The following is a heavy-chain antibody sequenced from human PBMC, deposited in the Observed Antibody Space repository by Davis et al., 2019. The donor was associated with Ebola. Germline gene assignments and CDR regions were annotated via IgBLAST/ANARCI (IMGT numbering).Heavy chain of an antibody. CDR3: ARDPTRTYYDFWSGSSDYYYGMDV. D-gene: IGHD3-3*01. V-gene: IGHV3-23*01. CDR1: GFTFSSYA. J-gene: IGHJ6*02. Sequence: PGGSLRLSCAASGFTFSSYAMSWVRQAPGKGLEWVSAISGSGVSGVKTYYVDSVKGRFTISRDNSKNMLYLQMNSLRAEDTAVYYCARDPTRTYYDFWSGSSDYYYGMDVWGQGTTVTVSS. CDR2: ISGSGVSGVKT.